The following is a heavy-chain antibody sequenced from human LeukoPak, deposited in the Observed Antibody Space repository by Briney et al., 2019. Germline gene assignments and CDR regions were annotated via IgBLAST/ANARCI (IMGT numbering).Heavy chain of an antibody. Sequence: PSETLSLTCTVSGGSISSYYWSWIRQPPGKGLEWIGHMYYSGGTTYNPSLKSRVTISIDSSKNQFSLSLSSVTAADTAVFYCARASSSGAGYFDYWGQGTLVTVSS. CDR3: ARASSSGAGYFDY. J-gene: IGHJ4*02. CDR2: MYYSGGT. CDR1: GGSISSYY. D-gene: IGHD6-13*01. V-gene: IGHV4-59*01.